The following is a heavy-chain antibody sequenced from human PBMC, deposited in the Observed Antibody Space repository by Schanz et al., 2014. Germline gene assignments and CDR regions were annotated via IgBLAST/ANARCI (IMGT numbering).Heavy chain of an antibody. CDR2: IWYDGSNK. CDR3: ARVRRRIATPSAPSVRNYFYYAMDE. CDR1: GFIFSSYG. Sequence: QVQLVESGGGVVQPGRSLRLSCAASGFIFSSYGLHWVRQAPGKGLEWVAFIWYDGSNKYYADSVKGRFTISRDNSKNTLYLQMNSLRAEDTSVYFCARVRRRIATPSAPSVRNYFYYAMDEWGQGTTVTVSS. J-gene: IGHJ6*02. V-gene: IGHV3-33*01. D-gene: IGHD6-13*01.